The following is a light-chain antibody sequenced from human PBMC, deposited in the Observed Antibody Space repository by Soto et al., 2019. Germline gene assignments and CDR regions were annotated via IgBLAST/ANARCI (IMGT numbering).Light chain of an antibody. CDR2: GAS. CDR3: QHFGGTTFT. J-gene: IGKJ5*01. Sequence: EIVLTQSPGTLSLSPGERTTLSCRASQSVSSSYIAWSQQRPGQTPSLLIYGASTRATGIPDRFSDSGSGTHFTLTISRLGPGDFAVYYCQHFGGTTFTFGQGTRLEIK. CDR1: QSVSSSY. V-gene: IGKV3-20*01.